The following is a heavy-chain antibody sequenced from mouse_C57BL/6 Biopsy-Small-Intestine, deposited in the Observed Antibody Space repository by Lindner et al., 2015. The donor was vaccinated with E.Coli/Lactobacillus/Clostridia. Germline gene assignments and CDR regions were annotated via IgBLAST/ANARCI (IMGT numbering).Heavy chain of an antibody. CDR3: ARDLGHSGYDYTFDY. J-gene: IGHJ3*01. D-gene: IGHD1-1*01. CDR1: GYTFTGYF. Sequence: SVKVSCKTSGYTFTGYFMHWVRQAPGQGLEWMGWINPNSGGTKYAQKFQGRVTMTRDTSTSTAYMEMSRLSSDDTAMYYCARDLGHSGYDYTFDYWGQGSLVTVS. CDR2: INPNSGGT. V-gene: IGHV1-72*04.